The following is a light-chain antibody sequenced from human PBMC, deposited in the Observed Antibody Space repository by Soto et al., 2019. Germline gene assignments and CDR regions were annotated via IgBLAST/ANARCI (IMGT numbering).Light chain of an antibody. J-gene: IGKJ5*01. CDR1: QSVGNN. V-gene: IGKV3-11*01. CDR3: QQRSNWPLIT. Sequence: EIVLTQSPATLSLSPGERATLSCRASQSVGNNLAWYQQKPGQAPGLLIYEASTRATGIPARFSGSGSGTDFTLTISSLEPEDFAVYYCQQRSNWPLITFGQGTRLEIK. CDR2: EAS.